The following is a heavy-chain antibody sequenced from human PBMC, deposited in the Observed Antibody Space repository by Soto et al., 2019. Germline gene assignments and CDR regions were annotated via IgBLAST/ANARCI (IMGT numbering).Heavy chain of an antibody. CDR1: GYTFTSYY. J-gene: IGHJ4*02. D-gene: IGHD2-2*01. CDR3: AGVVPAARYDY. V-gene: IGHV1-46*01. CDR2: INPSGGST. Sequence: GASVKVSCKASGYTFTSYYMHWVRQAPGQGLEWMGIINPSGGSTSYAQKFQGRVTMTRDTSTSTVYMELSSLRSEDTAVYYCAGVVPAARYDYWGQGTLVTVSS.